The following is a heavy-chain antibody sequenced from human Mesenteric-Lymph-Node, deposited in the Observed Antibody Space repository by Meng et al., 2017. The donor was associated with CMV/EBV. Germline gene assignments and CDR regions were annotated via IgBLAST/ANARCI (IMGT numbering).Heavy chain of an antibody. V-gene: IGHV4-31*02. CDR3: ARESIGSTIGGDY. D-gene: IGHD2-2*01. J-gene: IGHJ4*02. CDR2: IYYSGST. Sequence: VSGGSISSGGYYWSWIRQHPGKGLEWIGYIYYSGSTYYNPSLKSRVTIPVDTSKNQFSLKLSSVTAADTAAYYCARESIGSTIGGDYWGQGTVVTVSS. CDR1: GGSISSGGYY.